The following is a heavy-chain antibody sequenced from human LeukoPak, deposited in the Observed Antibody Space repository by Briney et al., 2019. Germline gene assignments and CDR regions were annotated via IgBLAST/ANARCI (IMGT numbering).Heavy chain of an antibody. CDR3: ARDLITYYYDSSGSVPLDY. CDR2: ISSDGSNK. CDR1: GFTFSSYA. D-gene: IGHD3-22*01. J-gene: IGHJ4*02. V-gene: IGHV3-30*04. Sequence: GGSLRLSCAASGFTFSSYAMNWVRQAPGKGLEWVAVISSDGSNKYHADFVRGRITISRDNSKNTLYLQMNSLRAEDTAVYYCARDLITYYYDSSGSVPLDYWGQGTLVTVSS.